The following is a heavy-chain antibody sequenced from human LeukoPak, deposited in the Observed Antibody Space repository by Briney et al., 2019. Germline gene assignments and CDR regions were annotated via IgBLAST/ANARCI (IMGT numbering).Heavy chain of an antibody. CDR1: GGTFSSYA. Sequence: GASVKVSCKASGGTFSSYAISWVRQAPGQGLEWMGRIIPILGIANYAQKFQGRVTITADKSTSTAYMELSSLRSEDTAVYYCARDHVLGSSPRFDYWGQGTLVTVSS. CDR3: ARDHVLGSSPRFDY. J-gene: IGHJ4*02. D-gene: IGHD6-13*01. CDR2: IIPILGIA. V-gene: IGHV1-69*04.